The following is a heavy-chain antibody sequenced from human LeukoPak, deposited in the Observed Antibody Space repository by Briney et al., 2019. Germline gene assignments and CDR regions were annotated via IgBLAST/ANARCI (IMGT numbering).Heavy chain of an antibody. J-gene: IGHJ4*02. CDR2: IIPILGIA. CDR1: GGTFSSYA. D-gene: IGHD6-13*01. CDR3: AREGFTSSSWYYFDY. V-gene: IGHV1-69*04. Sequence: SVKVSCKASGGTFSSYAISWVRQAPGQGLEWMGRIIPILGIANYAQKFQGRVTITADKSTSTAYMELSSLRSEDTAVYYCAREGFTSSSWYYFDYWGQGTLVTVSS.